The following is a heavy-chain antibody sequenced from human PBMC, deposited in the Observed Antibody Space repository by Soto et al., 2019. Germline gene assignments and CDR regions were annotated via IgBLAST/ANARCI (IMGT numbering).Heavy chain of an antibody. CDR3: ALRLGDPGRLYFDY. CDR1: GDSISSYY. J-gene: IGHJ4*02. Sequence: ETLSLTCTVSGDSISSYYLSWIRQPPGKGLEWIGYIYYSRSTNYNPSLMSRVTISVDTFKNQFSLNVSSVTAADLVVYYCALRLGDPGRLYFDYWGQGTLVTVSS. CDR2: IYYSRST. V-gene: IGHV4-59*08. D-gene: IGHD3-16*01.